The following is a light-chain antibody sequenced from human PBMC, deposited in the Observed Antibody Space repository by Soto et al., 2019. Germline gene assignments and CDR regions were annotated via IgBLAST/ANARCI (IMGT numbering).Light chain of an antibody. J-gene: IGLJ2*01. CDR2: EVS. CDR1: SSDVGGYSY. CDR3: SSFTSSSTLVV. Sequence: QAASVSGSPGQSITISCTGTSSDVGGYSYVSWYQQHPGKAPKLMIYEVSNRPSGVSNRFSGSKSGNTASLTISGLQAEDEADYYCSSFTSSSTLVVFGGGTKVTVL. V-gene: IGLV2-14*01.